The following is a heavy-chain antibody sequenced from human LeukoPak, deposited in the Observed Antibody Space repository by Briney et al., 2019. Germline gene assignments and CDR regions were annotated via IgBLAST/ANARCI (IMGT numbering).Heavy chain of an antibody. Sequence: PGGSLRLSCAASGFTFSTYGMHWVRQAPGKGLEWVAIVWYDGTTKYYGDSVKGRFTISRDNSKDTLYLQMNSLRAEDTAVYYCARDYRGTYLDSWGQGTLVTVSS. CDR1: GFTFSTYG. D-gene: IGHD1-26*01. CDR3: ARDYRGTYLDS. J-gene: IGHJ4*02. V-gene: IGHV3-33*01. CDR2: VWYDGTTK.